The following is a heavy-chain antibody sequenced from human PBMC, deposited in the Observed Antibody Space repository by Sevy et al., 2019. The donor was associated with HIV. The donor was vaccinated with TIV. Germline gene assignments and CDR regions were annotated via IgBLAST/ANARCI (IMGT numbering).Heavy chain of an antibody. CDR1: GFTFSSYW. CDR2: VKTDGSEK. CDR3: ASDCSSTTCLWGLDV. V-gene: IGHV3-7*03. J-gene: IGHJ6*02. D-gene: IGHD2-2*01. Sequence: GGSLRLSCAASGFTFSSYWMSWVRQAPGKGLEWVAHVKTDGSEKYYVDSVKGRFPISRDNAKNSLYLQMNSLRVEDTAVYYCASDCSSTTCLWGLDVWGQGSTVTVSS.